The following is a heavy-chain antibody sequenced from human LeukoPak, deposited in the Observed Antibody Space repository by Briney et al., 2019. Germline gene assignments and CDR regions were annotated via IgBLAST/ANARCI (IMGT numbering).Heavy chain of an antibody. V-gene: IGHV4-39*07. CDR1: GGSISSSSYY. D-gene: IGHD5-24*01. J-gene: IGHJ4*02. CDR2: IYHSGST. Sequence: SETLSLTCTVSGGSISSSSYYWGWIRQPPGKGLEWIGSIYHSGSTYYNPSLKSRVTISVDTSKNQFSLKLSSVTAADTAVYYCARVLEMTSSNFDYWGQGTLVTVSS. CDR3: ARVLEMTSSNFDY.